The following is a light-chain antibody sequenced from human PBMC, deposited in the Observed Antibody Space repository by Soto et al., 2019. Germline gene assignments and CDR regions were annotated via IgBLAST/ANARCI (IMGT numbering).Light chain of an antibody. CDR1: QSITNY. CDR3: QQSHLLAFT. Sequence: DIQMAQSPSFLSASVGDRVTITCRASQSITNYLNWYQHKPGKAPKLLIYSASTLQSGGPSRFRGRGSGTYCPLTISSLQPEYFATFFCQQSHLLAFTFVPGTKVDIE. CDR2: SAS. V-gene: IGKV1-39*01. J-gene: IGKJ3*01.